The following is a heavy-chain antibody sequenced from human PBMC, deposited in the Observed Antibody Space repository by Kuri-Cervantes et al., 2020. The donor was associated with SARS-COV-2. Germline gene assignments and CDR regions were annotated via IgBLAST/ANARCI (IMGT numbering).Heavy chain of an antibody. CDR2: INPSGGST. CDR1: GYTFTSYY. Sequence: ASVKVSCKASGYTFTSYYMHWVRQAPGQGLEWMGIINPSGGSTSYAQKFQGRVTMTRDTSTSTAYMELSSLRSEDTAVYYCARDNFWGWQQLDLWGQGTLVTVSS. J-gene: IGHJ5*02. CDR3: ARDNFWGWQQLDL. D-gene: IGHD6-13*01. V-gene: IGHV1-46*01.